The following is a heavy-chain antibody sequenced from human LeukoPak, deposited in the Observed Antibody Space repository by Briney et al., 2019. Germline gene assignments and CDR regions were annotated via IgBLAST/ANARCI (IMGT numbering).Heavy chain of an antibody. V-gene: IGHV4-4*07. CDR2: IYSSGST. CDR1: GGSISSYY. Sequence: SETLSLTCTVSGGSISSYYWSWIRQPAGKGLEWIGRIYSSGSTNYNPSLKSRVTMSVDTSKNQFSLRLSSVTAADTAVYCCARDSTQRAFDIWGQGTMVTVSS. D-gene: IGHD6-25*01. CDR3: ARDSTQRAFDI. J-gene: IGHJ3*02.